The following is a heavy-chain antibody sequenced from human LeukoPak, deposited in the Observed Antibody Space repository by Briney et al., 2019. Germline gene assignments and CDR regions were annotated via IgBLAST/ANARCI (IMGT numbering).Heavy chain of an antibody. CDR2: ISSSSSYI. CDR1: GFTFSSYS. CDR3: ARDLWFGDPMS. J-gene: IGHJ5*02. V-gene: IGHV3-21*01. D-gene: IGHD3-10*01. Sequence: GGSLRLSCAASGFTFSSYSMNWVRQTPWKGLEWVSSISSSSSYIYYADSVKGRFTISRDNAKNSLYLQMNSLRAEDTAVYYCARDLWFGDPMSWGQGTLVTVSS.